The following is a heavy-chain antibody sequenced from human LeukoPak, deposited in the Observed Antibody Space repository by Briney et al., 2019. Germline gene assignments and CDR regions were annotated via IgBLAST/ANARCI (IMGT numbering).Heavy chain of an antibody. CDR3: ARTYYDILTGPEEAFDI. J-gene: IGHJ3*02. CDR2: IYYSGST. V-gene: IGHV4-59*01. D-gene: IGHD3-9*01. Sequence: SETLSLTCTVSGGSISSYYWSWIRQPPGKGLEWIGYIYYSGSTNYNPSLKSRVTISVGTSKNQFSLKLSSVTAADTAVYYCARTYYDILTGPEEAFDIWGQGTMVTVSS. CDR1: GGSISSYY.